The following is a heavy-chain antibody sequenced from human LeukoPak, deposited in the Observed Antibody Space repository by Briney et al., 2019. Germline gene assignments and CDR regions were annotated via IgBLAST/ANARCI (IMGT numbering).Heavy chain of an antibody. CDR3: ARELGQYSYGYWFDY. CDR2: LYTSEST. CDR1: GGSMSSNSYY. D-gene: IGHD5-18*01. J-gene: IGHJ4*02. Sequence: KPSETLSLTCTVSGGSMSSNSYYWSWIRQPAGKGLEWIGRLYTSESTNYNPSLRSRVTISIDRPKNQFSLKLSSVTAADTAVYFCARELGQYSYGYWFDYWGQGTLVTVSS. V-gene: IGHV4-61*02.